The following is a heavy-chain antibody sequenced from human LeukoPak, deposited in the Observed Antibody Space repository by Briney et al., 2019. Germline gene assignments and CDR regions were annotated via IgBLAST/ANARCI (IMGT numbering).Heavy chain of an antibody. V-gene: IGHV4-39*01. Sequence: SETLSLTCTVSGGSISSSNSYWGWIRPPPGKGLDWIGTIYYSGSTYYNPSLKSRVTISVDTSKHQFSLKLSSVTAADTAVYYCARHKYSGSSGPYDGFDIWGQGTMVTVSS. D-gene: IGHD1-26*01. CDR2: IYYSGST. CDR1: GGSISSSNSY. CDR3: ARHKYSGSSGPYDGFDI. J-gene: IGHJ3*02.